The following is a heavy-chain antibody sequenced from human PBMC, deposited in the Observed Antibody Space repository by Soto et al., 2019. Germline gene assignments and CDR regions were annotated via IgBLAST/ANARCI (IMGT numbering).Heavy chain of an antibody. D-gene: IGHD2-2*01. Sequence: EVQLVESGGGLIQPGGSLRLSCAASGFTVSSHYMTWVRQAPGKGLEWVSVLYSGGSTYYADSVKGRFTISRDNSKNTLYLQMNSLRAEDTALYYCARDSRNRNFFDYWGQGTPVTVSS. CDR2: LYSGGST. CDR3: ARDSRNRNFFDY. J-gene: IGHJ4*02. V-gene: IGHV3-53*01. CDR1: GFTVSSHY.